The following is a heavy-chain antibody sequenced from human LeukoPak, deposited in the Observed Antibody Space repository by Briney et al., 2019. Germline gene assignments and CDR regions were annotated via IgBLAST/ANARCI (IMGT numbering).Heavy chain of an antibody. CDR3: ARAGGSSSWWGNIRVDYYYYMDV. Sequence: SETLSLTCTVSGYSISSGYYWGWIRQPPGKGLEWIGSIYHSGSTYYNPSLESRVTISVDTSKNQFSLKLSSVTAADTAVYYCARAGGSSSWWGNIRVDYYYYMDVWGKGTTVTVSS. CDR1: GYSISSGYY. CDR2: IYHSGST. J-gene: IGHJ6*03. D-gene: IGHD6-13*01. V-gene: IGHV4-38-2*02.